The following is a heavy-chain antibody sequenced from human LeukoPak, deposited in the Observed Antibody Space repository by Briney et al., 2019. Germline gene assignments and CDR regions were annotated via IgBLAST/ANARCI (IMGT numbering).Heavy chain of an antibody. V-gene: IGHV4-59*08. CDR2: IYYNGST. CDR3: ARHKPWGGYSSGWYGWFDP. CDR1: GGSISSYY. Sequence: PSETLSLTCTVSGGSISSYYWSWIRQPPGKGLEWIGYIYYNGSTNYNPSLKSRVTISVDTSKNQFSLKLSSVTAADTAVYYCARHKPWGGYSSGWYGWFDPWGQGTLVTVSS. D-gene: IGHD6-19*01. J-gene: IGHJ5*02.